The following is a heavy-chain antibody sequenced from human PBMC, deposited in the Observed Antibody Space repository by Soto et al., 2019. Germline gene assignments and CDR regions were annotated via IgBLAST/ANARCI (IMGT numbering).Heavy chain of an antibody. Sequence: QVQLQESGPGLVKSSGTLSLTCAVSGDSISSPHWWSWVRQPPRKGLEWIGEIYHSGTTNYNPSLKSRVTMSVEKSKNQLSLMLSSVTAAYTAVHYCARLGTRFYFQHWGQGTLITVSS. CDR3: ARLGTRFYFQH. V-gene: IGHV4-4*02. CDR2: IYHSGTT. D-gene: IGHD1-1*01. J-gene: IGHJ1*01. CDR1: GDSISSPHW.